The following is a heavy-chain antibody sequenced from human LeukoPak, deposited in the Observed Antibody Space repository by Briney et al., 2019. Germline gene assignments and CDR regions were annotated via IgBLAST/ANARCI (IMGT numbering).Heavy chain of an antibody. J-gene: IGHJ6*04. D-gene: IGHD1-26*01. CDR1: GDSISSYY. Sequence: SETLSLTCTVSGDSISSYYWSWIRQSPGKGLEWIGYVNYSGSTNYNPAPKSRVTITVETSKSNFSLKLTSVTAADTAVYYCARHSGEYYYYYGMDVWDEGTTVTVSS. CDR3: ARHSGEYYYYYGMDV. CDR2: VNYSGST. V-gene: IGHV4-59*08.